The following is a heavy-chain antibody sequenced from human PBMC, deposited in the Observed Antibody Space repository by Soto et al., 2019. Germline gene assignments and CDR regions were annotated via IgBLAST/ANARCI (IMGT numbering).Heavy chain of an antibody. CDR1: GCTFSSYA. V-gene: IGHV1-69*13. CDR2: IIPIFGTA. Sequence: SVKVSCKASGCTFSSYAISWVRQAPGQGLEWMGGIIPIFGTANYAQKFQGRVTITADESTSTAYMELSSLRSEDTAVYYCARSPKGELITVSASDIWGQGTMVTVSS. CDR3: ARSPKGELITVSASDI. D-gene: IGHD1-26*01. J-gene: IGHJ3*02.